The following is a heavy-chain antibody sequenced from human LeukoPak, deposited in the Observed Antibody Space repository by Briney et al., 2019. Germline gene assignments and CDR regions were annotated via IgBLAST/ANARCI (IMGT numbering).Heavy chain of an antibody. CDR1: GSSITSVSHY. V-gene: IGHV4-39*01. J-gene: IGHJ4*02. D-gene: IGHD3-16*01. CDR2: IYYTGST. Sequence: SETLSLTCTISGSSITSVSHYWGWIRQPPGKGLEWIGDIYYTGSTYYSPSLRSRVTMSVHTSENQSSLRLNSVTAVDTAVYYCARRWGNIVGVTYEYWGQGTLVTVSS. CDR3: ARRWGNIVGVTYEY.